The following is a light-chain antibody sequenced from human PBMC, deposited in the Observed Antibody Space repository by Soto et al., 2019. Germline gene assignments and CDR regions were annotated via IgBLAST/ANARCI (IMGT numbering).Light chain of an antibody. CDR2: KAS. Sequence: DIQMTQSPSTLSASVGDRGTITCRASRSISNYLAWYQQKPGKAPKLLIYKASTLEIGVPSRFSGSGSGTEFTLTISSLQPDDFATYCCQQYNSIPLTFGGGTKVEIK. J-gene: IGKJ4*01. CDR3: QQYNSIPLT. CDR1: RSISNY. V-gene: IGKV1-5*03.